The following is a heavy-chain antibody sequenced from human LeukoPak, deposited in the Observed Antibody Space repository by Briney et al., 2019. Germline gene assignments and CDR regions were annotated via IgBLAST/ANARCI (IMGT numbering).Heavy chain of an antibody. Sequence: PGGSLRLSCAASGFTFDDYAMHWVRQAPGKGLEWVSGISWNSGSIGYADSVKGRFTISRDNAKNSLYLQMNSLRAEDTALYYCAKMGAGLDYWGQGTLVTASS. J-gene: IGHJ4*02. D-gene: IGHD1-26*01. CDR3: AKMGAGLDY. CDR1: GFTFDDYA. V-gene: IGHV3-9*01. CDR2: ISWNSGSI.